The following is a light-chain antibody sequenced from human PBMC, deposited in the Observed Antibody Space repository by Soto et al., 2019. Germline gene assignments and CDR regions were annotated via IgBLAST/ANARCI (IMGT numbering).Light chain of an antibody. CDR2: DVS. Sequence: QSVLTQPASVSGSPGQSIAISCTGTSSDVGGYSYVSWYQQQPGKAPKLVISDVSNRPSGVSDRFSGSKSGNTASLTISGLQTEDEDDYYCASYTTSSTYVFGTGTKVTFL. V-gene: IGLV2-14*01. CDR3: ASYTTSSTYV. J-gene: IGLJ1*01. CDR1: SSDVGGYSY.